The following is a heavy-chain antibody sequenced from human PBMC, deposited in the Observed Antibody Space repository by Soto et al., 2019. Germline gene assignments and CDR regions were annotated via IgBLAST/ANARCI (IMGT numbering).Heavy chain of an antibody. D-gene: IGHD2-15*01. CDR1: EFTFSSYA. J-gene: IGHJ6*02. Sequence: QLVESGGRGVQPGRSLRLSCEASEFTFSSYAMHWVRQAPGRGLVGVALISFDGTKEYYADSVKGRFIICRDNSKSMVYLQLDSLRPDDTDIYYCARPIPRWSYHYGMDVGGQGTTVTVSS. V-gene: IGHV3-30*03. CDR2: ISFDGTKE. CDR3: ARPIPRWSYHYGMDV.